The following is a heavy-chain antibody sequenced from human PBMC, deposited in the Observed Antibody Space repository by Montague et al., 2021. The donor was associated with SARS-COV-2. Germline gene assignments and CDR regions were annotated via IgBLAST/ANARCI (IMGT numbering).Heavy chain of an antibody. CDR3: ARAAQKQYVLLWFGELLHDAFDI. V-gene: IGHV3-30-3*01. J-gene: IGHJ3*02. Sequence: SLRLSCAASGFTFSSYAMHWVRQAPGKGLEWVAVISYDGSNKYHADSVKGRFTISRDNSKNTLYLQMNSLRAEDTAVYYCARAAQKQYVLLWFGELLHDAFDIWGQGTTVTVSS. D-gene: IGHD3-10*01. CDR2: ISYDGSNK. CDR1: GFTFSSYA.